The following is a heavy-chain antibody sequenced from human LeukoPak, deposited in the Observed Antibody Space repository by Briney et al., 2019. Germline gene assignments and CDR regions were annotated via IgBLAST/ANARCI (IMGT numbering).Heavy chain of an antibody. CDR3: ARGYYYDSSGYASGAFDI. CDR1: GFTFSSYE. D-gene: IGHD3-22*01. J-gene: IGHJ3*02. V-gene: IGHV3-48*03. Sequence: GGSLRLSCAASGFTFSSYEMKWVRQAPGKGREWVSYISSSGSTIYYADSVKGRFTISRDNAKNSLYLQMNSLRAEDTAVYYCARGYYYDSSGYASGAFDIWGQGTMVTVSS. CDR2: ISSSGSTI.